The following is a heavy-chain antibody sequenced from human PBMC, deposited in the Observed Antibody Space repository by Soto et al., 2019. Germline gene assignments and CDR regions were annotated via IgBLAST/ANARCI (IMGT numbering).Heavy chain of an antibody. CDR1: GFTFSSYA. CDR2: ISGSGGST. Sequence: GGSLRLSCAASGFTFSSYAMSWVRQAPGKGLEWVSAISGSGGSTYYADSVKGRLTISRDNSKNTLYLQMNSLRAEDTAVYYCXKDRRYSSGWHEHYFDYWGQGTLVTVSS. CDR3: XKDRRYSSGWHEHYFDY. V-gene: IGHV3-23*01. D-gene: IGHD6-19*01. J-gene: IGHJ4*02.